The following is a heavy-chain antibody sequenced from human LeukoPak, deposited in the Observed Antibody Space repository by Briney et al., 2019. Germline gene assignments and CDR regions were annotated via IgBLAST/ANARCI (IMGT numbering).Heavy chain of an antibody. CDR3: ARVSAADYYSGTFDY. CDR2: ISGSGVRT. D-gene: IGHD1-26*01. V-gene: IGHV3-23*01. J-gene: IGHJ4*02. Sequence: GGSLRLSCAASGFTFSSYAMSWVRQAPGKGLEWVSGISGSGVRTYYADSVKGRFIISRDNSKNTVLLQMNSLRAEDTAIYYCARVSAADYYSGTFDYWGQGTLVTVSS. CDR1: GFTFSSYA.